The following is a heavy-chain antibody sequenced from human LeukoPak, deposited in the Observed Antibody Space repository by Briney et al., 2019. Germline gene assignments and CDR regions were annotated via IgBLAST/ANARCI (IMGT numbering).Heavy chain of an antibody. CDR3: AKAVGATTIYYFDY. V-gene: IGHV3-11*01. Sequence: PGGSLRLSCAASGFTFSDYYMSWIRQAPGKGLEWVSYISSSGSTIYYADSVKGRFTISRDNAKNSLYLQMNSLRAEDTAVYYCAKAVGATTIYYFDYWGQGTLVTVSS. J-gene: IGHJ4*02. CDR2: ISSSGSTI. D-gene: IGHD1-26*01. CDR1: GFTFSDYY.